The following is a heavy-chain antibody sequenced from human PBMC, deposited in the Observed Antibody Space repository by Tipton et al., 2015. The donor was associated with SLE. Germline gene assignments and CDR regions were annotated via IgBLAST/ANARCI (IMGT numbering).Heavy chain of an antibody. CDR3: ARGVPTSVAAADWFDP. Sequence: SLRLSCSASGFTFSSYAMHWVRQAPGKGLEYVSAISSNGGSTYYADSVKGRFTISRDNPKNTLYLQMNSLRAEDTAVYYCARGVPTSVAAADWFDPWGQGTLVTVSS. V-gene: IGHV3-64*04. CDR1: GFTFSSYA. D-gene: IGHD6-13*01. J-gene: IGHJ5*02. CDR2: ISSNGGST.